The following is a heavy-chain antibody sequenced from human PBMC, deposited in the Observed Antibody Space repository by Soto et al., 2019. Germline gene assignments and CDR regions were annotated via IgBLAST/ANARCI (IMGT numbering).Heavy chain of an antibody. D-gene: IGHD2-8*02. Sequence: EVQLVESGGGLVQPGRSLRLSCAASGFTFDDYAMHWVRQAPGKGLEWVSGISWNSGSIGYADSVKGRFTISRDNAKNXXYLQMNSLRAEDTALYYCAKDIHLLGVYYYYGMDVWGQGTTVTVSS. CDR3: AKDIHLLGVYYYYGMDV. J-gene: IGHJ6*02. CDR2: ISWNSGSI. V-gene: IGHV3-9*01. CDR1: GFTFDDYA.